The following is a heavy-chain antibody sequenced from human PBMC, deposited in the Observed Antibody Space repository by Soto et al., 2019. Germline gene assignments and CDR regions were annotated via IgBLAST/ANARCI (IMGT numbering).Heavy chain of an antibody. D-gene: IGHD6-13*01. CDR2: IYYSGST. J-gene: IGHJ6*02. Sequence: PSETLSLTCTVSGGSISSSSYYWGWIRQPPGKGLEWIGSIYYSGSTYYNPSLKSRVTISVDTSKNQFSLKLSSVTAADTAVYYCARGKVAVNQTPIAAAGSGYYYGMDVWGQGTTVTVSS. CDR3: ARGKVAVNQTPIAAAGSGYYYGMDV. CDR1: GGSISSSSYY. V-gene: IGHV4-39*01.